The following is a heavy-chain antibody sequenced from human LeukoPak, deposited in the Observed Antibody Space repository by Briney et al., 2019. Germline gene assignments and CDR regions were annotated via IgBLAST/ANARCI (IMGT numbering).Heavy chain of an antibody. CDR2: ISYIGST. V-gene: IGHV4-59*11. D-gene: IGHD4-17*01. CDR1: ADSFSSHY. CDR3: ARDLVTVTKGFDI. Sequence: SETLSLTCSVSADSFSSHYWTWIRQAPGKGLEWIGYISYIGSTNYNPSLKSRVTISIDTSKNQFSLKLSSVTAADTAVYYCARDLVTVTKGFDIWGQGTMVSVSS. J-gene: IGHJ3*02.